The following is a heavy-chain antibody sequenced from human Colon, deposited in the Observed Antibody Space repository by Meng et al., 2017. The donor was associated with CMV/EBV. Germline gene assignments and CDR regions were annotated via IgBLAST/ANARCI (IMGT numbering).Heavy chain of an antibody. CDR1: YS. D-gene: IGHD2-2*01. CDR3: ARDRWGDIVVVPAAPGNNWFDP. Sequence: YSMHWVRQAPGQGLEWMGIINPSGGSTSYAQKFQGRVTMTRDTSTSTVYMELSSLRSEDTAVYYCARDRWGDIVVVPAAPGNNWFDPWGQGTLVTVSS. CDR2: INPSGGST. V-gene: IGHV1-46*01. J-gene: IGHJ5*02.